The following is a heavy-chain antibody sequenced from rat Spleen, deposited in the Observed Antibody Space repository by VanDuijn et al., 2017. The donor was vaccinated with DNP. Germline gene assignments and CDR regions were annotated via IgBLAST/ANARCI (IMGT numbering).Heavy chain of an antibody. D-gene: IGHD1-2*01. J-gene: IGHJ3*01. CDR2: IRANGIT. V-gene: IGHV2-19*01. CDR1: GFSLPDYS. Sequence: QVQLKESGPGLVQPSQTLSLTCTVSGFSLPDYSVHWVRQPPGKGLEWMGRIRANGITDYHSVFKSRMSITRDTSTSHVFLKVNSLQTEDTAIYFCTRDYYSSSFVYWGQGTLVTVSS. CDR3: TRDYYSSSFVY.